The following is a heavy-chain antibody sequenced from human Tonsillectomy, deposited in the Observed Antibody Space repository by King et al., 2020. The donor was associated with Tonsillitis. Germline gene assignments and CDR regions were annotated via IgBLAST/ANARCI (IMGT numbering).Heavy chain of an antibody. Sequence: VQLVESGGGLVKPGGSLRLSCAASGFTFSNAWMSWVRQAPGKGLEWVGRIKSKTDGGTTDYAAPVKGRFTISRDESKNTLYLQMNSLKTEDTAVYYCTTIEGYSSGWYDYWGQGTLVTVSS. CDR1: GFTFSNAW. J-gene: IGHJ4*02. V-gene: IGHV3-15*01. CDR2: IKSKTDGGTT. D-gene: IGHD6-19*01. CDR3: TTIEGYSSGWYDY.